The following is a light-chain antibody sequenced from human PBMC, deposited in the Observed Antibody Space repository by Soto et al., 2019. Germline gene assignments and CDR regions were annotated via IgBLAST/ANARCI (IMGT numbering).Light chain of an antibody. J-gene: IGKJ4*01. CDR1: QSISSW. V-gene: IGKV1-5*03. Sequence: DIQMTQSPSTLSASVGDRVTITCRASQSISSWLAWYQQKPGRAPKLLIYKAYSLESGVTSRFSGSGSGTEFALTISSLQPEDFATYYCQQSYSTLLTVGGGTKVEIK. CDR3: QQSYSTLLT. CDR2: KAY.